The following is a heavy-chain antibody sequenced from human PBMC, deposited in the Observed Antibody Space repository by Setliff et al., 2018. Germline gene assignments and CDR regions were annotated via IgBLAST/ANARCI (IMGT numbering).Heavy chain of an antibody. D-gene: IGHD6-13*01. Sequence: PGESLKLSCKGSGYSFTSYWIGWVRQMPGKGLEWMGIIYPGDSDTRYSPSFLGQVTISADKSISTAYLQWSSLKASDTAMYYCARVGQQLVYYYYGMDVWGQGTTVTVSS. J-gene: IGHJ6*02. V-gene: IGHV5-51*01. CDR1: GYSFTSYW. CDR2: IYPGDSDT. CDR3: ARVGQQLVYYYYGMDV.